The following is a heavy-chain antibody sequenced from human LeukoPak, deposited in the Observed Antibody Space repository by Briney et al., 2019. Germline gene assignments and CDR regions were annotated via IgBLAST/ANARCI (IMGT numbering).Heavy chain of an antibody. CDR3: ARQRTYYYDSSGYYIAGAAWEFDY. CDR1: GYTFTGYY. J-gene: IGHJ4*02. D-gene: IGHD3-22*01. V-gene: IGHV1-2*02. Sequence: ASMKVSCKASGYTFTGYYMHWVRQAPGQGLEWMGWINPNSGGTNYAQKFQGRVTMTRDTSISTAYMELSRLRSDDTAVYYCARQRTYYYDSSGYYIAGAAWEFDYWGQGTLVTVSS. CDR2: INPNSGGT.